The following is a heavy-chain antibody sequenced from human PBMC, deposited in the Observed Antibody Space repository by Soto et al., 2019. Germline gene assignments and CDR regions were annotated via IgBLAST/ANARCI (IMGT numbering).Heavy chain of an antibody. CDR3: ARDSKYDYETSGYLYYYYYHYGLDV. Sequence: EVQLVESGGGLVQPGGSLRLSCAASGFTFSTYWMSWVRQAPGKGLEWVANIKQDGSEKKYVDSVKGRFTISRDNGENTMYLQMNSRRAEDAAVYYCARDSKYDYETSGYLYYYYYHYGLDVWGQGTTVTVSS. D-gene: IGHD3-22*01. J-gene: IGHJ6*02. CDR1: GFTFSTYW. V-gene: IGHV3-7*03. CDR2: IKQDGSEK.